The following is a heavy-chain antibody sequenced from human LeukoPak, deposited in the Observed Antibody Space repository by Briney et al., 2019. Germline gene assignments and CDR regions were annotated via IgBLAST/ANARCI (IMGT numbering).Heavy chain of an antibody. D-gene: IGHD6-19*01. J-gene: IGHJ4*02. CDR3: ARVGSAVAGQYYFDY. Sequence: GASVKVSCKASGGTFSSYAISWVRQAPGQRLEWMGGIIPIFGTANYAQKFQGRVTITADESTSTAYMELSSLRSEDTAVYYCARVGSAVAGQYYFDYWGQGTLVTVSS. V-gene: IGHV1-69*01. CDR2: IIPIFGTA. CDR1: GGTFSSYA.